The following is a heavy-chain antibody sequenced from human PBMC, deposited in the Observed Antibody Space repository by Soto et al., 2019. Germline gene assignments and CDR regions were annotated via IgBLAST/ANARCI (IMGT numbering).Heavy chain of an antibody. CDR1: GYTFTSYG. J-gene: IGHJ6*03. CDR3: ARSRTGTTALGYYYYMDV. CDR2: ISAYNGNT. V-gene: IGHV1-18*01. D-gene: IGHD1-1*01. Sequence: ASVKVSCKASGYTFTSYGISWVRQAPGQGLEWMGWISAYNGNTNYAQKLQGRVTMTTDTSTSTAYMELRSLRSDDTAVYYCARSRTGTTALGYYYYMDVWGKGTTVTVSS.